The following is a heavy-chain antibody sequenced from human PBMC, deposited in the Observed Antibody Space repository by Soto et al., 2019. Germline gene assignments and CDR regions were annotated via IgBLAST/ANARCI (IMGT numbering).Heavy chain of an antibody. D-gene: IGHD4-17*01. CDR1: GGSFSGYY. Sequence: QVQLQQWGAGLLKPSETLSLTCAVYGGSFSGYYWSWIRQPPGKGLEWIGEINHSGSTNYNPSLKSRATISVDTSKNQFSLKLSSVTAADTAVYYCAGATVTHDAFDIWGQGTMVTVSS. CDR2: INHSGST. J-gene: IGHJ3*02. CDR3: AGATVTHDAFDI. V-gene: IGHV4-34*01.